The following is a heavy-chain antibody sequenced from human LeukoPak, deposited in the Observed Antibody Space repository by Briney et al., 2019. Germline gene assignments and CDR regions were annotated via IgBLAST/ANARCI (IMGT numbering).Heavy chain of an antibody. Sequence: GGSLRLSCAASGFTLGSYWMHWVRQAPGKGLVWVSRIKSDGDGSGTTYADSVKGRFTISRDNAKNTLFLQMDSLRAEDTAVYYCARDLPGIAVAGTFDYWGQGTLVTVSS. CDR2: IKSDGDGSGT. V-gene: IGHV3-74*01. CDR1: GFTLGSYW. D-gene: IGHD6-19*01. CDR3: ARDLPGIAVAGTFDY. J-gene: IGHJ4*02.